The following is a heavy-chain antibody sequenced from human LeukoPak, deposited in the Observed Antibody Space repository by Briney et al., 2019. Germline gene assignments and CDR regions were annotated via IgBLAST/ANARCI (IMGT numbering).Heavy chain of an antibody. CDR1: GYTFTSYY. Sequence: ASVKVSCKASGYTFTSYYMHWVRQAPGQGLEWMGVISPTGGSTRYAQKFQGRVTMTRDMSTRTVYMELSSLRSEDTAVYCCAREGKSYDYVWGSYRYTIYYYYMDVWGKGTTVTVSS. CDR2: ISPTGGST. V-gene: IGHV1-46*01. D-gene: IGHD3-16*02. J-gene: IGHJ6*03. CDR3: AREGKSYDYVWGSYRYTIYYYYMDV.